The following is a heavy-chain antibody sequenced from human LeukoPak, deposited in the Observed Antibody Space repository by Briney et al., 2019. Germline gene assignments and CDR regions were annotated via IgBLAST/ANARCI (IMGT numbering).Heavy chain of an antibody. D-gene: IGHD3-22*01. J-gene: IGHJ4*02. CDR1: GGSISASSSC. CDR3: ARGYDSSGYYGIGYFDS. Sequence: SETLSLTCSVSGGSISASSSCWGWIRQPPGRGLEWIGRMYYSGSRYYNPSLKSRVTMSVDTSKKQFSLKLSSVTAADMAVYYCARGYDSSGYYGIGYFDSWGQGTLVTVSS. V-gene: IGHV4-39*01. CDR2: MYYSGSR.